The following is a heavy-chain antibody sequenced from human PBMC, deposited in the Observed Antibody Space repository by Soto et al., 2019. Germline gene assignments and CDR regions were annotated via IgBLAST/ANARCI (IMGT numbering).Heavy chain of an antibody. D-gene: IGHD3-10*01. Sequence: PSQTLSLTCAISGDSVSSNSAAWNWIRQSPSRGLEWLGRTYYRSKWYNDYAVSVKSRITINPDTSKNQFSLQLNSVTPEDTAVYYCARTPYYYGSGSLSVNWFDPWAREPWSPSPQ. CDR3: ARTPYYYGSGSLSVNWFDP. CDR2: TYYRSKWYN. J-gene: IGHJ5*02. CDR1: GDSVSSNSAA. V-gene: IGHV6-1*01.